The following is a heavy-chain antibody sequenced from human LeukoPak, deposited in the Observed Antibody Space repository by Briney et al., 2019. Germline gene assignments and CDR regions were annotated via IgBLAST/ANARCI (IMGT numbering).Heavy chain of an antibody. Sequence: PGGSLRLSCTASGLTFSSYAMYWVRQAPGKGLEWVSGIFGSGGSAHHADSVKGRFTISRDNSQNTVYLQMNSLRAEDTAVYYCGKTTTGYSSGRNPAWPVDYWGQGTLVTVSS. J-gene: IGHJ4*02. CDR3: GKTTTGYSSGRNPAWPVDY. CDR2: IFGSGGSA. CDR1: GLTFSSYA. D-gene: IGHD2-15*01. V-gene: IGHV3-23*01.